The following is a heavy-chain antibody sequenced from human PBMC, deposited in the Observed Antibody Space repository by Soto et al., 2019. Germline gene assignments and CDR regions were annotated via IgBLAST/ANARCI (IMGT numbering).Heavy chain of an antibody. D-gene: IGHD2-2*01. CDR1: GYPCTSYG. V-gene: IGHV1-8*01. CDR3: ARGRCCSSNSCRYYYYYGMDV. Sequence: WXSVKVSCTASGYPCTSYGSNWVRQATGQGPEWMGWMNPNSGNTGYAQKFQCRVTMTRNTSISTAYMELSSLRSEDTAVYYCARGRCCSSNSCRYYYYYGMDVCGQGTTVTVSS. CDR2: MNPNSGNT. J-gene: IGHJ6*02.